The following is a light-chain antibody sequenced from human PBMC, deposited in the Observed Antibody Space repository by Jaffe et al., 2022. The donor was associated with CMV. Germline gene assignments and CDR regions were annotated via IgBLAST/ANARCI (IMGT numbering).Light chain of an antibody. CDR2: YDS. Sequence: SYVLTQPPSVSVAPGKTARITCGGNNIGSKSVHWYQQKPGQAPVLVIYYDSDRPSGIPERFSGSNSGNTATLTISRVEAGDEADYYCQVWDSSSDHPGAVFGTGTKVTVL. CDR1: NIGSKS. CDR3: QVWDSSSDHPGAV. J-gene: IGLJ1*01. V-gene: IGLV3-21*04.